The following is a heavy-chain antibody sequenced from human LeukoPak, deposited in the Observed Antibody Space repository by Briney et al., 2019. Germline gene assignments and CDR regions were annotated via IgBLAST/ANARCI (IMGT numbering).Heavy chain of an antibody. CDR2: IYYSGST. D-gene: IGHD4-23*01. CDR1: GGSISSYY. Sequence: PSETLSLTCTVSGGSISSYYWSWIRQPPGKGLEWIGYIYYSGSTNYNPSLKSRVTISVDTSKNQFSLKLSSVTAADTAVYYCATVNSGYYFDYWGQGTLVTVSS. CDR3: ATVNSGYYFDY. V-gene: IGHV4-59*08. J-gene: IGHJ4*02.